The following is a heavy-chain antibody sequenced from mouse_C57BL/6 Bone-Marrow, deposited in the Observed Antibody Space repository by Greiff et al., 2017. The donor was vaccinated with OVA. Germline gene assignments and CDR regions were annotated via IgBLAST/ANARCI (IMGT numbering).Heavy chain of an antibody. CDR3: ARGYGSSYGYFDY. D-gene: IGHD1-1*01. V-gene: IGHV1-53*01. CDR2: INPSNGGT. Sequence: VQLQQPGAELVKPGASVKLSCKASGYTFTSYWMHWVKQRPGQGLEWIGNINPSNGGTNYNEKFKSKATLTVDKSSSTAYMQLSSLTSEDSAVYYCARGYGSSYGYFDYWGQGTTLTVSS. J-gene: IGHJ2*01. CDR1: GYTFTSYW.